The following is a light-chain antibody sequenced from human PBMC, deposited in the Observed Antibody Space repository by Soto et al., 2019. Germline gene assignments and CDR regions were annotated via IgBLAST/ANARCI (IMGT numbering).Light chain of an antibody. J-gene: IGKJ1*01. CDR1: HAIIND. CDR2: GSS. CDR3: LQHNLFPRT. V-gene: IGKV1-17*01. Sequence: DIQMTQSPSSLSASVGDRVTITCRASHAIINDLAWYQQKPGRAPKRLIYGSSSLQSGVPSRFSGSGSGTEFTLTISSLQPEDFGTYYCLQHNLFPRTFGQGTKVAIK.